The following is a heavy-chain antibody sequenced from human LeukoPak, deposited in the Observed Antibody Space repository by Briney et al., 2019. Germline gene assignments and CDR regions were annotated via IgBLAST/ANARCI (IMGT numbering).Heavy chain of an antibody. D-gene: IGHD2-15*01. CDR2: INPNSGDT. CDR3: ARGDCSVSGSHGGNWFDP. Sequence: GASVKVSCNASGYTFTGYYIHWVRQAPGQGLEWMGWINPNSGDTNYAQSFQGRVTMTRDTSSSTAHMELSRLRSDDTAVYYCARGDCSVSGSHGGNWFDPWGQGTLVTVSS. V-gene: IGHV1-2*02. J-gene: IGHJ5*02. CDR1: GYTFTGYY.